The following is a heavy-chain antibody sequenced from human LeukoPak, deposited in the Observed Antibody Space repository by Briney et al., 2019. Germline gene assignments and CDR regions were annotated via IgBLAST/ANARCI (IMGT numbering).Heavy chain of an antibody. V-gene: IGHV3-23*01. CDR3: AKVFRHESSSWLDFDY. D-gene: IGHD6-13*01. Sequence: GGSLRLSCAASGFTFSTYAMTWVRQAPGKGLEWVSAISDTARNTYYADSVKGRFTISRDNSKNTLYLQMNSLRAEDTAIYHCAKVFRHESSSWLDFDYWGQGTLVTVSS. CDR1: GFTFSTYA. CDR2: ISDTARNT. J-gene: IGHJ4*02.